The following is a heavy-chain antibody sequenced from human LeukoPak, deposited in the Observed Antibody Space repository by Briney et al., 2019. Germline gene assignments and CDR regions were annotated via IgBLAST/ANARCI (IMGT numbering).Heavy chain of an antibody. D-gene: IGHD1-7*01. J-gene: IGHJ4*02. CDR3: ARAELETNPHFDY. V-gene: IGHV3-30*04. CDR1: GFTFSSYA. Sequence: GRSLRLSCAASGFTFSSYAMHWVRQAPGKGLEWVAVISYDGSNKYYADSVKGRSTISRDNSKNTLYLQMNSLRAEDTAVYYCARAELETNPHFDYWGQGTLVTVSS. CDR2: ISYDGSNK.